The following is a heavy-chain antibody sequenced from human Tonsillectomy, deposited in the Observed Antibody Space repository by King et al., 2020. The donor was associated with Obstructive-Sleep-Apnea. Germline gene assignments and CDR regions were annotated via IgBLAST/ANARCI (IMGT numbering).Heavy chain of an antibody. D-gene: IGHD3-16*02. CDR2: IHPGDSNI. Sequence: QLVQSGVEVKKPGESLKISCKGSGYTFTSYWIGWVRQVPGKGLEWMGIIHPGDSNIRYSPSFQGQVTISADKSINTAYLQWSSLKASDTAMDYCARPGVSFSLAWYYFDCWGQGTLVTVSS. J-gene: IGHJ4*02. CDR3: ARPGVSFSLAWYYFDC. V-gene: IGHV5-51*01. CDR1: GYTFTSYW.